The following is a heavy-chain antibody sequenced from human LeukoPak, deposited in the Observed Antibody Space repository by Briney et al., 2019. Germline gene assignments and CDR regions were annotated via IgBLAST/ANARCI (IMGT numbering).Heavy chain of an antibody. CDR2: IKQDGSEK. CDR1: GFTFSSYW. J-gene: IGHJ4*02. D-gene: IGHD2-2*01. CDR3: ARAGGASWADY. V-gene: IGHV3-7*01. Sequence: GGSLRLSCAASGFTFSSYWMTWVRQVPGKGLEWVANIKQDGSEKNYVDAVKGRFTISRDNAKNSVYLQMNSLRAEDTAVYYCARAGGASWADYWGQGTLVTVSS.